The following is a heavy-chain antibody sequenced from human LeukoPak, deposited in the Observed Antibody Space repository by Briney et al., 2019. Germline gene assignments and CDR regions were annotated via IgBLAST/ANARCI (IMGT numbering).Heavy chain of an antibody. CDR1: GGSISSYY. D-gene: IGHD3-3*01. Sequence: NPSETLSLTCTVSGGSISSYYWSWIRQPPGKGLEWIGYIYYSGSTNYNPSLKSRVTISVDTPKNQFSLKLSSVTAADTAVYYCAREQYYDFWSGYPSTPHDAFDIWGQGTMVTVSS. CDR3: AREQYYDFWSGYPSTPHDAFDI. J-gene: IGHJ3*02. V-gene: IGHV4-59*12. CDR2: IYYSGST.